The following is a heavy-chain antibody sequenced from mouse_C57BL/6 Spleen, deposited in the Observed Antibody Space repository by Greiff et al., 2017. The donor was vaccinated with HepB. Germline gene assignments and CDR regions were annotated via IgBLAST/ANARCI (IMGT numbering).Heavy chain of an antibody. V-gene: IGHV1-54*01. CDR3: ARSEGDYFDY. CDR2: INPGSGGT. J-gene: IGHJ2*01. Sequence: QVQLQQSGAELVRPGTSVKVSCKASGYAFTNYLIEWVKQRPGQGLEWIGVINPGSGGTNYNEKFKGKATLTADTSSSTAYMQLSSLTSEDSAVYFCARSEGDYFDYWGQGTTLTVSS. CDR1: GYAFTNYL.